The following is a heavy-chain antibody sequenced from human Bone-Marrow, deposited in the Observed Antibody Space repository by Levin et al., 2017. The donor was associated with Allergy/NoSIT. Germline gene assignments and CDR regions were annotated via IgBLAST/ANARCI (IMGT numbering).Heavy chain of an antibody. CDR1: GFTVSNSF. V-gene: IGHV3-53*01. CDR3: ATGGFDY. J-gene: IGHJ4*02. CDR2: VYSGGGT. Sequence: GGSLRLSCTASGFTVSNSFINWVRQAPGKGLEWVSLVYSGGGTYYADSVKGRFTLSRDSSKNTLYLQLNSLRAEDTAVYYCATGGFDYWGQGTLVTVSS.